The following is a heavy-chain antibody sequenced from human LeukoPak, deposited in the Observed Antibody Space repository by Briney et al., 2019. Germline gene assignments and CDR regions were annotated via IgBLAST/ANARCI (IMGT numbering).Heavy chain of an antibody. V-gene: IGHV3-53*01. CDR3: ASIDLDS. Sequence: PGGSLRLSCAASDFSVNNNYMNWVRQAPGKGLEWVSLMDTFGGIYYRDSVKGRFTISRDISKNTLFLQMNTLSAEDTAVYYCASIDLDSWGQGTLVTVSS. CDR2: MDTFGGI. J-gene: IGHJ4*02. CDR1: DFSVNNNY. D-gene: IGHD3-22*01.